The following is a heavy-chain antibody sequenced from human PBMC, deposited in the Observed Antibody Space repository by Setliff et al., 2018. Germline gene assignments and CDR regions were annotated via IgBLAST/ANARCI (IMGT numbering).Heavy chain of an antibody. V-gene: IGHV3-9*03. Sequence: GGSLRLSCAASGFTFNAYAMSWVRQAPGKGLEWVSGISWNRGIVAYADSVKGRFTISRDNAKNSLYLQMNSLRAEDMALYYCAKGYCSSTSCYVDYWGQGTLVTVS. D-gene: IGHD2-2*01. CDR2: ISWNRGIV. CDR3: AKGYCSSTSCYVDY. J-gene: IGHJ4*02. CDR1: GFTFNAYA.